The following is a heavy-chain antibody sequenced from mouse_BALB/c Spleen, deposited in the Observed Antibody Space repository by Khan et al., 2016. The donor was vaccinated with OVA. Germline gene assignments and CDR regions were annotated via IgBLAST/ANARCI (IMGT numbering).Heavy chain of an antibody. CDR3: TRDRNYYDSSFYVDY. V-gene: IGHV5-6-4*01. CDR1: GFTFSSYS. CDR2: ITSGGSYT. J-gene: IGHJ2*01. D-gene: IGHD1-1*01. Sequence: EVELVESGGGLVKPGGSLRLSCAASGFTFSSYSMSWVRQTPEKRLEWVATITSGGSYTYYPDSVQGRFTISRDNAKNTLYLQMSSLKSEDTAIYYCTRDRNYYDSSFYVDYWGQGTTLTVSS.